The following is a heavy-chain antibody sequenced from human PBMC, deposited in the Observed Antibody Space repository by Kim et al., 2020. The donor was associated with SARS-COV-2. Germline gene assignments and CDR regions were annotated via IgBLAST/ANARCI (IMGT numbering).Heavy chain of an antibody. V-gene: IGHV3-66*01. D-gene: IGHD2-2*01. Sequence: GGSLRLSCAASGFTVSSNYMSWVRQAPGKGLEWVSVIYSGGSTYYADSVKGRFTISRDNSKNTLYLQMNSLRAEDTAVYYCASPYCSSTSCSDYWGQGTLVTVSS. CDR3: ASPYCSSTSCSDY. J-gene: IGHJ4*02. CDR2: IYSGGST. CDR1: GFTVSSNY.